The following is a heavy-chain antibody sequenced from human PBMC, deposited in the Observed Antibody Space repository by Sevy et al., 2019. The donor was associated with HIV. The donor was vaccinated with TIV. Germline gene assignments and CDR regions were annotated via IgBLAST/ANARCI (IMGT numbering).Heavy chain of an antibody. CDR3: ARGALAVAGSVAYFDY. V-gene: IGHV4-4*07. D-gene: IGHD6-19*01. Sequence: SETLSLTCTVSGGSISSYYWSWIRQPAGKGLEWNGRIYTSGSTNYNPSLKSRVTMSVDTSKNQFSLKLSSVTAADTAVYYCARGALAVAGSVAYFDYWGQGTLVTVSS. CDR1: GGSISSYY. CDR2: IYTSGST. J-gene: IGHJ4*02.